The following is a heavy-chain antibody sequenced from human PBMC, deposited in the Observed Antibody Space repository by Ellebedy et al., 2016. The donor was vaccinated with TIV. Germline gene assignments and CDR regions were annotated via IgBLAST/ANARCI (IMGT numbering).Heavy chain of an antibody. CDR1: GFTFSSYW. D-gene: IGHD1-26*01. CDR2: INTDGRTI. CDR3: ARAGSYRFDY. V-gene: IGHV3-74*01. Sequence: GESLKISCAASGFTFSSYWMHWVRQAPGKGLVWVSRINTDGRTIDYADSVKGRSTISRDNAKNTLYLQMNSLRLEDTGVYFCARAGSYRFDYWGPGSLVTVSS. J-gene: IGHJ4*02.